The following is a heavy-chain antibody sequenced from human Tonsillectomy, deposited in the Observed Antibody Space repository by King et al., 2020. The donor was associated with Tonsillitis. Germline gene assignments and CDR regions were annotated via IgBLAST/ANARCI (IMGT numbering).Heavy chain of an antibody. CDR1: GYSFTTYW. J-gene: IGHJ3*02. Sequence: VQLVESGAEVKKPGESLKISCKGSGYSFTTYWVAWVRQMPGKGLEWMGIIYPGDSDTRYSPSFQGQITISADKSISTAYLQWSSLKASDTAIYYCARQNARGGRVGAFDIWGQGTVVTVSS. CDR2: IYPGDSDT. CDR3: ARQNARGGRVGAFDI. D-gene: IGHD3-16*01. V-gene: IGHV5-51*01.